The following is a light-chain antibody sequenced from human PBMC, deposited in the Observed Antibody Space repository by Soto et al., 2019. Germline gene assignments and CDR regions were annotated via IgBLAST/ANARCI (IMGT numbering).Light chain of an antibody. CDR1: QTVLYRSNNMNY. CDR2: WAS. Sequence: DIVMTQSPDSLAVSLGERATINCKSSQTVLYRSNNMNYLSWYQQKPGQPPKLLIYWASTRESGVPDRFSGSGSGTDFTLTISSLQAEDMAVYYCQQYYSSPRTFGGGTKVEIK. V-gene: IGKV4-1*01. J-gene: IGKJ4*01. CDR3: QQYYSSPRT.